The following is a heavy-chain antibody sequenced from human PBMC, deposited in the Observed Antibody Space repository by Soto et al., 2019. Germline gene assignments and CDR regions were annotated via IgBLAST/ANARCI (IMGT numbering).Heavy chain of an antibody. V-gene: IGHV4-4*02. D-gene: IGHD6-25*01. Sequence: QVQLQESGPGLVKPSGTLSLTCAVSGDSIISDKWWSWVRQAPGKGLEWIGEIHHGGNSKYNPSLKSRVIISVYRSKNQFPLNLTSVTDADTAVYYCARGESQQQRDYWGQGTLVTVSS. CDR3: ARGESQQQRDY. CDR2: IHHGGNS. J-gene: IGHJ4*02. CDR1: GDSIISDKW.